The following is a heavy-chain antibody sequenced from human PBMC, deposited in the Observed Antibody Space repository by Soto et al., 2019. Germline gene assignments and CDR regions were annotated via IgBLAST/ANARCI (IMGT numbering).Heavy chain of an antibody. D-gene: IGHD1-1*01. J-gene: IGHJ6*02. CDR1: GGTFSSYA. V-gene: IGHV1-69*05. CDR3: ARATGAPPYYYYGMDV. Sequence: QVQLVQSGAEVKKPGSSVKVSCKASGGTFSSYAISWVRQAPGQGLEWMGGIIPIFGTANYAQKFQGRVTITXAEXTXVAYMELSSLRSEDTAVYYWARATGAPPYYYYGMDVWGQGTTVTVSS. CDR2: IIPIFGTA.